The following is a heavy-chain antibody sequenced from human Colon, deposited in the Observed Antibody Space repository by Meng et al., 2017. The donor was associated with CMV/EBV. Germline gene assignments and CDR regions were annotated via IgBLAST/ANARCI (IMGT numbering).Heavy chain of an antibody. CDR3: ARGKQAGFDL. Sequence: QVQLFESGAEGKKAGSSVKVSCKESGGTFDASTFNWVRQAPGQGLEWMGGIIPMFGSPSYSQKFRGRVTITADELEVNSLRSEDTAVYYCARGKQAGFDLWGQGTLVTVSS. CDR2: IIPMFGSP. D-gene: IGHD6-13*01. V-gene: IGHV1-69*12. J-gene: IGHJ5*02. CDR1: GGTFDAST.